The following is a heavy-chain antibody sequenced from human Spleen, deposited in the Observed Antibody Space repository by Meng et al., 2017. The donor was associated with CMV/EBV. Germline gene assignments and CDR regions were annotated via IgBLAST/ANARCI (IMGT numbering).Heavy chain of an antibody. J-gene: IGHJ4*02. V-gene: IGHV3-11*01. CDR3: ARDEMATSFDY. Sequence: SSAASGFTVSDYYMSWIRQDPGKGLGWVSYISSSGSTIYYAASVKGRFTISRDNAKNSLYLQMNSLRAEDTAVYYCARDEMATSFDYWGQGTLVTVSS. CDR2: ISSSGSTI. CDR1: GFTVSDYY. D-gene: IGHD5-24*01.